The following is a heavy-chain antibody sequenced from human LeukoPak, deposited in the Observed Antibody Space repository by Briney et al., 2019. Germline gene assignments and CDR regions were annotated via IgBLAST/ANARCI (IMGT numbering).Heavy chain of an antibody. D-gene: IGHD6-13*01. CDR3: ARLAAAASYYYYGMDV. CDR1: GGSFSGYY. V-gene: IGHV4-34*01. CDR2: INHSGST. Sequence: SETLSLTCAVYGGSFSGYYWSWIRQPPGKGLEWIGEINHSGSTNYNPSLKSRVTISVDTSKNQFSLKLSSVTAADTAVYYCARLAAAASYYYYGMDVWGQGTTVTVSS. J-gene: IGHJ6*02.